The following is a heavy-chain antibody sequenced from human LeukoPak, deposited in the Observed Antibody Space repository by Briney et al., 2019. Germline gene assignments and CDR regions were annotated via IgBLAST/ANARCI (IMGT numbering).Heavy chain of an antibody. Sequence: AASVKVSCKASGYTFTSYGISWVRQAPGQGLEWMGWISAYNGNTNYAQKFQGRVTITADKSTSTAYMELSSLRSEDTAVYYCARDHSTSGTYDYWGQGTLVTVSS. D-gene: IGHD3-10*01. J-gene: IGHJ4*02. CDR2: ISAYNGNT. CDR3: ARDHSTSGTYDY. V-gene: IGHV1-18*01. CDR1: GYTFTSYG.